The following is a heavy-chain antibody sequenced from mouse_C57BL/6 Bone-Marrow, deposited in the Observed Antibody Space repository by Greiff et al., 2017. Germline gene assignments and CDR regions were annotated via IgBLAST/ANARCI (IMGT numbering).Heavy chain of an antibody. D-gene: IGHD2-3*01. V-gene: IGHV14-4*01. J-gene: IGHJ2*01. Sequence: EVQLQQSGAELVRPGASVKLSCTASGFNIKDDYIHWVKQRPEKGLEWIGWIDPEIGDTEYASKFQGKATITSDTSSNTAYLQRSSLTSEDTAVYYCSSFDGNYFDFWGQGTPLTVAA. CDR2: IDPEIGDT. CDR1: GFNIKDDY. CDR3: SSFDGNYFDF.